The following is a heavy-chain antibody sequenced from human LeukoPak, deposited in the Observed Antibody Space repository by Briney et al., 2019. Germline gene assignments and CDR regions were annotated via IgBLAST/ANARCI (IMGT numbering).Heavy chain of an antibody. Sequence: SVKVSCKASGGTFSSYAISWVRQAPGQGLEWMGGIIPIFGTASYAQKFQGRVTITTDESTSTAYMALSSLRSEDTAVYYCARASDTAMDLLNWFDPWGQGTLVTVSS. J-gene: IGHJ5*02. D-gene: IGHD5-18*01. CDR1: GGTFSSYA. CDR2: IIPIFGTA. CDR3: ARASDTAMDLLNWFDP. V-gene: IGHV1-69*05.